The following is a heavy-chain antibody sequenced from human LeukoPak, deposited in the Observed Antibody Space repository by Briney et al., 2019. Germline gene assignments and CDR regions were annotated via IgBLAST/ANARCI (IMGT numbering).Heavy chain of an antibody. CDR3: ARSQSSGWYSSDF. J-gene: IGHJ4*02. D-gene: IGHD6-19*01. CDR2: IYHSGST. CDR1: GGSISSSNW. Sequence: SGTLSLTCAISGGSISSSNWWSWVRQSPGKGLEWIGEIYHSGSTNYNPSLKSRVTISVDTSKNQFSLKLSSVIAADTAVYYCARSQSSGWYSSDFWGQGTLVTVSS. V-gene: IGHV4-4*02.